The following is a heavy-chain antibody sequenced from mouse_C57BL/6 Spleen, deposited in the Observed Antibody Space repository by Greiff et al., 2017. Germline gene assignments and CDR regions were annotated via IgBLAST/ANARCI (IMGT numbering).Heavy chain of an antibody. Sequence: VQLQQPGAELVRPGTSVKLSCKASGYTFTSYWMHWVKQRPGQGLEWIGVIDPSDSYTNYNQKFKGKATLTVDTSSSTAYMQLSSLTSEDSAVYYCARERTAPFAYWGQGTLVTVSA. J-gene: IGHJ3*01. V-gene: IGHV1-59*01. D-gene: IGHD4-1*01. CDR3: ARERTAPFAY. CDR1: GYTFTSYW. CDR2: IDPSDSYT.